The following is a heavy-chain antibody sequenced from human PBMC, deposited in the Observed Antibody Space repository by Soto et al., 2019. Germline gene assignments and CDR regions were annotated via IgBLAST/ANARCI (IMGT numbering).Heavy chain of an antibody. CDR2: VIPIFGTT. J-gene: IGHJ6*02. CDR3: ARDSSTSPYYYGMDV. Sequence: QVQLVQSGAEVKKPGSSVKVSCKASGGTFSSYPINWVRQAPGQGLEWMGGVIPIFGTTNYAQKFQGRVTITADESTTTAYMEMSSLRSDDTAVDYWARDSSTSPYYYGMDVWGQGTTVTVSS. D-gene: IGHD4-17*01. CDR1: GGTFSSYP. V-gene: IGHV1-69*01.